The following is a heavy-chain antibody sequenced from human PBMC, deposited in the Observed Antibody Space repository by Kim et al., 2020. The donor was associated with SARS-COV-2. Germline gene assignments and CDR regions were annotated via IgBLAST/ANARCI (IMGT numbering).Heavy chain of an antibody. D-gene: IGHD3-22*01. J-gene: IGHJ6*02. CDR3: ARDSAGYYYGMDV. V-gene: IGHV1-46*01. Sequence: SYAQTFRGRVAMTRDTSTSTVYMEVSSLRFEDTAVYYCARDSAGYYYGMDVWGHGTTVTVSS.